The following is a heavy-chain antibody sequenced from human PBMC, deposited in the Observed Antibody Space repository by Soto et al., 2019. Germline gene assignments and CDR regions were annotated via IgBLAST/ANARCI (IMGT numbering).Heavy chain of an antibody. D-gene: IGHD3-3*01. J-gene: IGHJ4*02. CDR1: GYTFTSYA. V-gene: IGHV1-3*01. CDR2: INAGNGNT. CDR3: AREVITIFGVVISFDY. Sequence: ASVKVSCKASGYTFTSYAMHWVRQAPGQGLEWMGWINAGNGNTKYSQKFQGRVTITRDTSASTAYMELSSLRSEDTAVYYCAREVITIFGVVISFDYWGQGTLVTVSS.